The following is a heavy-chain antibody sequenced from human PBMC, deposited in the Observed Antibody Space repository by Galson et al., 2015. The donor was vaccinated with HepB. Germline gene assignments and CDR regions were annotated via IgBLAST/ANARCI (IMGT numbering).Heavy chain of an antibody. CDR2: IIPNFGTA. Sequence: SVKVSCKASGGTFSSYAISWVRQAPGQGLEWMGGIIPNFGTANYAQKFQGRVTITADESTSTAYMELSSLRSEDTAVYYCARAGSSYYDSSGPHGDYWGQGTLVTVSS. CDR3: ARAGSSYYDSSGPHGDY. CDR1: GGTFSSYA. V-gene: IGHV1-69*13. J-gene: IGHJ4*02. D-gene: IGHD3-22*01.